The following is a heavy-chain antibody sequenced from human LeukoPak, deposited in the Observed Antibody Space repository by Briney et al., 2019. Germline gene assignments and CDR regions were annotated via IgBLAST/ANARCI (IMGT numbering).Heavy chain of an antibody. CDR2: IYYSGST. D-gene: IGHD2-2*01. J-gene: IGHJ5*02. CDR1: GGSISSYY. Sequence: SETLSLTCTVSGGSISSYYWSWIRQPPRKGLEWIGYIYYSGSTNYNPSLKSRVTISVDTSKNQFSLKLSSVTAADTAVYYCARGIVVVPAAMVIGWFDPWGQGTLVTVSS. CDR3: ARGIVVVPAAMVIGWFDP. V-gene: IGHV4-59*01.